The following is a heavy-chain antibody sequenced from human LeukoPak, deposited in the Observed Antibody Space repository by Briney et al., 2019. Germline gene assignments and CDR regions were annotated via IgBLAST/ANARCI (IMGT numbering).Heavy chain of an antibody. V-gene: IGHV1-8*01. J-gene: IGHJ5*02. CDR3: ARGRSSSWYYERLNWFDP. CDR1: GYTFTSYD. D-gene: IGHD6-13*01. CDR2: MNPNSGNT. Sequence: ASVKVSCKASGYTFTSYDINWVRQATGQGLEWMGWMNPNSGNTGYAQKFQGRVTMTRNTSISTAYMELSSLRSEDTAVYYCARGRSSSWYYERLNWFDPWGQGTLVTVSS.